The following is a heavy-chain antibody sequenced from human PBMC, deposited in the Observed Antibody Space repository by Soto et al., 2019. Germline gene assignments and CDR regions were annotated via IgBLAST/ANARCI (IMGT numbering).Heavy chain of an antibody. CDR2: INSDGSST. Sequence: GGSLRLSCAASGFTFSSYWMHWVRQAPGKGLVWVSRINSDGSSTSYADSVKGRFTISRDNAKNTLYLQMNNLRAEDTAVYYCARSSSWYRDDAFDIWGQGTMVTVSS. D-gene: IGHD6-13*01. J-gene: IGHJ3*02. CDR3: ARSSSWYRDDAFDI. V-gene: IGHV3-74*01. CDR1: GFTFSSYW.